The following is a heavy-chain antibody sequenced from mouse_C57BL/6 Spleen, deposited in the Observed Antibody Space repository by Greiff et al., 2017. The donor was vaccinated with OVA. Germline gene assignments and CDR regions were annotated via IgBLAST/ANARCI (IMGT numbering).Heavy chain of an antibody. CDR1: GFTFSSYA. Sequence: EVMLVESGGGLVKPGGSLKLSCAASGFTFSSYAMSWVRQTPEQRLEWVATISDGGSYTYYPDNVKGRFTISRDNAKKNRYLQMSQLKSEDTAMYYCARQRVWYFDYWGQGTTLTVSS. CDR2: ISDGGSYT. J-gene: IGHJ2*01. V-gene: IGHV5-4*03. CDR3: ARQRVWYFDY.